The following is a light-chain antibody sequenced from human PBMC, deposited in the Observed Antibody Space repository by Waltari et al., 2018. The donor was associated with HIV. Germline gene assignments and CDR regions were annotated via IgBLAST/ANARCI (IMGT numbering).Light chain of an antibody. V-gene: IGLV3-25*03. Sequence: SYELTQPPSVSVSPGQTARITCSGDVLPKQYAYWYQQKPGQAPVVVISKDSERPSGIPERFSGSSSGTKVTLTISGVQAEDEADYYCQSADSSGTYAVFGGGTQLTVL. CDR1: VLPKQY. J-gene: IGLJ7*01. CDR2: KDS. CDR3: QSADSSGTYAV.